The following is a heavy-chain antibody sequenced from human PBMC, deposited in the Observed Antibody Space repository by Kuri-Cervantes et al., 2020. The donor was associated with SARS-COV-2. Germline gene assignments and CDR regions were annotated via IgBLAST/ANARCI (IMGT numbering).Heavy chain of an antibody. CDR2: IIPIFGIA. J-gene: IGHJ5*02. CDR1: GGTFSSYA. D-gene: IGHD3-9*01. V-gene: IGHV1-69*10. Sequence: SVKVSCKASGGTFSSYAISGVRQAPGQGLERMGGIIPIFGIANYAQKFQGRVTITADKSTSTAYMELSSLRSEDMAVYYGSASIKIDYDILTGYYPGRYNWFDPWAREPWSPSPQ. CDR3: SASIKIDYDILTGYYPGRYNWFDP.